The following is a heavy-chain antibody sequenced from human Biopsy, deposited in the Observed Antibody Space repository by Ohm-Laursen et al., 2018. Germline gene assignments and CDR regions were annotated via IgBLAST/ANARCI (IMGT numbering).Heavy chain of an antibody. CDR1: GGTISSDY. Sequence: GTLSLTCAVSGGTISSDYWSWIRQTPGQGLEWIGYIYYSGSTNYNPSLKSRVTISVDTSKNQFSLRLNSVTAADTAVYYCARATNSTGWPYYYFYGMDVWGQGTTVTVSS. V-gene: IGHV4-59*01. J-gene: IGHJ6*02. CDR3: ARATNSTGWPYYYFYGMDV. CDR2: IYYSGST. D-gene: IGHD2/OR15-2a*01.